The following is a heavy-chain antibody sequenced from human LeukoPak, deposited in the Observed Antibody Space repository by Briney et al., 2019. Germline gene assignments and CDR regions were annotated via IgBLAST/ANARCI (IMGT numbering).Heavy chain of an antibody. CDR2: ISGSGGST. J-gene: IGHJ3*02. CDR1: GFTFSSYA. Sequence: GGSLRLSCAASGFTFSSYAMSWVRQAPGKGLEWVSAISGSGGSTYYADSMKGRFTISRDNSKNTLYLQMNSLRAEDTAVYYCAHPDRYCSSTSCPWDAFDIWGQGTMVTVSS. D-gene: IGHD2-2*01. CDR3: AHPDRYCSSTSCPWDAFDI. V-gene: IGHV3-23*01.